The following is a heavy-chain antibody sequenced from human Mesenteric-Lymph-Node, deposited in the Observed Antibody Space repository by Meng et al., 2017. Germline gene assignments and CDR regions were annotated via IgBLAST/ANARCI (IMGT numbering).Heavy chain of an antibody. D-gene: IGHD2-15*01. CDR2: INHSGST. CDR3: ARALGYCSGGSCYPRFDY. Sequence: SETLSLTCAVYGGSSSGYYWSWIRQLPGKGLEWIGEINHSGSTNYNPSLKSRVTISVDTSKNQFSLKLSSVTAADTAVYYCARALGYCSGGSCYPRFDYWGQGTLVTVSS. CDR1: GGSSSGYY. J-gene: IGHJ4*02. V-gene: IGHV4-34*01.